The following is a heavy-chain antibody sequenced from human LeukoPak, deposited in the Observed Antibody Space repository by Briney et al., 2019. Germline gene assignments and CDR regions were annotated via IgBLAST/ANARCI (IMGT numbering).Heavy chain of an antibody. V-gene: IGHV3-30*04. CDR2: ISYDGSNK. D-gene: IGHD3-16*02. CDR1: GFTFSSYA. J-gene: IGHJ4*02. CDR3: ARDDAPNMITFGGVIGLFDY. Sequence: PGSSLRLSCAASGFTFSSYAMHWVRQAPGKGLEWVAVISYDGSNKYYADSVKGRFTISRDNSKNTLYLQMNSLRAEDTAVYYCARDDAPNMITFGGVIGLFDYWGQGTLVTVSA.